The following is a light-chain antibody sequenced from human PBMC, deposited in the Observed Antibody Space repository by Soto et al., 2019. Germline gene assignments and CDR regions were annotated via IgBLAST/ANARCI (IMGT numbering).Light chain of an antibody. V-gene: IGLV2-23*02. CDR2: EVT. J-gene: IGLJ3*02. CDR1: SSDVGSYNL. Sequence: QSALTQPASMSGSPGQSITISCTGTSSDVGSYNLVSWYQQHPGKAPKLMIYEVTKRPSGISNRFSGSKSGNTASLTISGLQAEDEADYYCCSYAGGTRVFGGGTKLTAL. CDR3: CSYAGGTRV.